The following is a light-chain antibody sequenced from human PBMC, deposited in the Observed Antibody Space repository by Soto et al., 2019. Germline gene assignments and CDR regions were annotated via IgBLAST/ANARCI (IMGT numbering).Light chain of an antibody. CDR2: AAS. J-gene: IGKJ1*01. CDR3: QQSYSTLVT. Sequence: DTQMTQSPSTLSASVGDGVTITCRASQRISTWLAWYQQKPGKAPKLLIYAASSLQSGVPSRFSGSGSGTDFTLTISSLQPEDFATYYCQQSYSTLVTFGQGTKVDIK. CDR1: QRISTW. V-gene: IGKV1-39*01.